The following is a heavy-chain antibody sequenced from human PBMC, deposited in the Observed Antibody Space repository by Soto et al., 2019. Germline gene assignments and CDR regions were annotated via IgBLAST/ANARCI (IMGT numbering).Heavy chain of an antibody. J-gene: IGHJ4*02. CDR3: ARVSIYYDSRGYPPDFDY. Sequence: ASVKVSCKASGYTFTSYDINWVRQATGQGLEWMGWMNPNSGNTGYAQKFQGRVTMTRNTSISTAYMELSSLRSEDTAVYYCARVSIYYDSRGYPPDFDYWGQGPLVTVSP. CDR1: GYTFTSYD. V-gene: IGHV1-8*01. D-gene: IGHD3-22*01. CDR2: MNPNSGNT.